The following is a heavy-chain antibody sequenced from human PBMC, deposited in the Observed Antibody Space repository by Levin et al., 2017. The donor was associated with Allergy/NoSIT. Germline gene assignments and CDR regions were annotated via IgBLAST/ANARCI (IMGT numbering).Heavy chain of an antibody. Sequence: PGGSLRLSCAASGFTFSSYAMSWVRQAPGKGLEWVSAISGSGGSTYYADSVKGRFTISRDNSKNTLYLQMNSLRAEDTAVYYCAKVMDYYGSGRYYGYDYWGQGTLVTVSS. CDR2: ISGSGGST. CDR1: GFTFSSYA. D-gene: IGHD3-10*01. V-gene: IGHV3-23*01. CDR3: AKVMDYYGSGRYYGYDY. J-gene: IGHJ4*02.